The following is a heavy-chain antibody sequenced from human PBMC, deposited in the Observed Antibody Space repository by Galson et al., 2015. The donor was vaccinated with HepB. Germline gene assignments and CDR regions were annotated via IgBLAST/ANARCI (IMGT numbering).Heavy chain of an antibody. CDR1: GFTFSSYA. D-gene: IGHD1-26*01. V-gene: IGHV3-64*02. CDR3: ARGRGSYCFDY. CDR2: ITSNGGST. J-gene: IGHJ4*02. Sequence: SLRLSCAASGFTFSSYAMHWVRQAPGKGLEYVSGITSNGGSTYYADSVKGRFTISRDNSKLYLQLGSLRAEDMAVYYCARGRGSYCFDYWGQGTLVTVSS.